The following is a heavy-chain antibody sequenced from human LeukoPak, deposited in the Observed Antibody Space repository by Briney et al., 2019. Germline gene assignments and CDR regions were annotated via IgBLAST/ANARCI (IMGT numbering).Heavy chain of an antibody. V-gene: IGHV3-15*07. CDR3: TTVHCSSTSCYGQAEIDY. J-gene: IGHJ4*02. CDR2: IKSETDGGTT. Sequence: PGGSLRLSCAASGFTFSNAWMNWVRQAPGKGLEWVGRIKSETDGGTTDYAAPVKGRFTISRDDSKNTLYLQMNSLKTEDTAVYYCTTVHCSSTSCYGQAEIDYWGQGTLVTVSS. D-gene: IGHD2-2*01. CDR1: GFTFSNAW.